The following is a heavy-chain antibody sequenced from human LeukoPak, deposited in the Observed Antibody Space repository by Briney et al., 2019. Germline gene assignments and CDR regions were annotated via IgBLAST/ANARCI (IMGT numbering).Heavy chain of an antibody. CDR2: ISSSSSYI. D-gene: IGHD3-22*01. CDR3: AKDSSVFHYDSRNFDY. CDR1: GFTFSSYS. V-gene: IGHV3-21*01. Sequence: GGSLRLPCAASGFTFSSYSMNWVRQAPGKGLEWVSSISSSSSYIYYADSVKGRFTISRDNAKNSLYLQMNSLRAEDTAVFYCAKDSSVFHYDSRNFDYWGQGTLVTVSS. J-gene: IGHJ4*02.